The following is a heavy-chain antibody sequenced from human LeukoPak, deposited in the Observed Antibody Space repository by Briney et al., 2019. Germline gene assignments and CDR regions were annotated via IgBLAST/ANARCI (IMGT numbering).Heavy chain of an antibody. Sequence: PGESLLISCKGSGYRFTSYWISWVRQLPGKGLEWMGRIDPSDSYTNYSPSFQGHVTISADKSISTAYLQWSSLKASDTAMYYCGVGGYGDYVGNYFDYWGQGTLVTVSS. V-gene: IGHV5-10-1*01. J-gene: IGHJ4*02. CDR2: IDPSDSYT. CDR3: GVGGYGDYVGNYFDY. CDR1: GYRFTSYW. D-gene: IGHD4-17*01.